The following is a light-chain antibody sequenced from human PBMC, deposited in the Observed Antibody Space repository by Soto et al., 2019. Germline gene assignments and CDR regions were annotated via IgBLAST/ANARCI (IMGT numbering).Light chain of an antibody. CDR3: QQSYSTPRT. CDR2: ATS. J-gene: IGKJ2*01. V-gene: IGKV1-39*01. Sequence: DIEMTQSPSSLSASVGDRVTITCRTSQNIRSYLNWYQQRPGKAPKLLIYATSSLQSGVPSRFSGSGSGTDFALTISSLQPEDFATYYCQQSYSTPRTLGQGTKVDIK. CDR1: QNIRSY.